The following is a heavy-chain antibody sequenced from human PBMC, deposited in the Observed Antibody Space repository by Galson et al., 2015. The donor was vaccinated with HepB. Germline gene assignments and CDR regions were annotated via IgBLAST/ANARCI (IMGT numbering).Heavy chain of an antibody. J-gene: IGHJ6*02. D-gene: IGHD2-2*01. CDR1: GDSVSSNSAA. Sequence: CAISGDSVSSNSAAWNWIRQSPSRGLEWLGRTYYRSKWYNDYAVSVKSRITINPDTSKNQFSLKLSSVTAADTAVYYCARHWGDFGVVPAAMSYYYYGMDVWGQGTTVTVSS. V-gene: IGHV6-1*01. CDR2: TYYRSKWYN. CDR3: ARHWGDFGVVPAAMSYYYYGMDV.